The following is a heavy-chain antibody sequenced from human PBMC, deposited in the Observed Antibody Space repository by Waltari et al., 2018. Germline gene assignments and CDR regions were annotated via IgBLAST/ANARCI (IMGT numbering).Heavy chain of an antibody. CDR1: GFTSSSYS. CDR2: ISSSSSYI. V-gene: IGHV3-21*01. D-gene: IGHD6-13*01. CDR3: ARDRSSWYNFDN. J-gene: IGHJ4*02. Sequence: EVQLVESGGGLVKPGGSLRLSCAASGFTSSSYSMNWVRRAPGEGRGWVSSISSSSSYIYDADSVKGRFTISRDNAKNSLYLQMNSLRAEDTAVYYCARDRSSWYNFDNWGKGTLVTVSS.